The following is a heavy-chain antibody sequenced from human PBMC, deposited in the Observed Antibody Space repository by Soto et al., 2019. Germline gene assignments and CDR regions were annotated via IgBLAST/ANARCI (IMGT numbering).Heavy chain of an antibody. D-gene: IGHD3-22*01. CDR2: INPSGGST. V-gene: IGHV1-46*01. CDR1: GYTFTSYY. CDR3: AREGTYYYDSSGPPHFDY. J-gene: IGHJ4*02. Sequence: ASVKVSCKASGYTFTSYYMHWVRQAPGQGLEWMGIINPSGGSTSYAQKFQGRVTMTRDTSTSTVYMELSSLRSEDTAVYYCAREGTYYYDSSGPPHFDYWGQGTLVTVSS.